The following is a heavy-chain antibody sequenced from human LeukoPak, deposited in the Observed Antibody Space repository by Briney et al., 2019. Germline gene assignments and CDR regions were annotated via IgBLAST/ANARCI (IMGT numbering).Heavy chain of an antibody. CDR1: GFTFRAYI. D-gene: IGHD5-12*01. V-gene: IGHV3-30-3*01. J-gene: IGHJ3*02. CDR2: ITSDGTNE. CDR3: ARDWSGYDWSNAFDX. Sequence: GGSLSLYCAASGFTFRAYIMQWVRQAQGKGLEGVAVITSDGTNEYYADAVKGRFTISRDNSKNTLYLQMNSLRVEDTAVYYCARDWSGYDWSNAFDXXXQGTMVTVSS.